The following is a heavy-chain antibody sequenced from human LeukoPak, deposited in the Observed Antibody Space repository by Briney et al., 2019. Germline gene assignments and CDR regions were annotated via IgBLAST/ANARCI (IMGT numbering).Heavy chain of an antibody. D-gene: IGHD5-12*01. CDR3: ARDTGGYDLAY. V-gene: IGHV1-2*02. Sequence: ASVNVSCKASGYTFTGYYMHWVRQAPGQGLEWMGWINPNSGGTNYAQKFQGRVTMTRDTSINTAYMELSRLISDDTAVYYCARDTGGYDLAYWGQGTLVTVSS. CDR1: GYTFTGYY. CDR2: INPNSGGT. J-gene: IGHJ4*01.